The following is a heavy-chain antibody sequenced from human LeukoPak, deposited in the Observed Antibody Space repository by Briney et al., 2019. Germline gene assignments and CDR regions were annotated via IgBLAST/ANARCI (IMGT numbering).Heavy chain of an antibody. J-gene: IGHJ4*02. Sequence: PGGSLRLSCAASGFTFSSYSMNWVRQAPGKGLEWVSYISSSSSTIYYADSVKGRFTISRDNAKNSLYLQMNSLRAEDTAVYYCARDFSPYDSSGYYAEHVGYWGQGTLVTVSS. D-gene: IGHD3-22*01. CDR1: GFTFSSYS. V-gene: IGHV3-48*01. CDR2: ISSSSSTI. CDR3: ARDFSPYDSSGYYAEHVGY.